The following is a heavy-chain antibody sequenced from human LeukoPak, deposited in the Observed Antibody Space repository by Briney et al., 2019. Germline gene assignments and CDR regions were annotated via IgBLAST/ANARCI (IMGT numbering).Heavy chain of an antibody. Sequence: GGSLRLSCAASGFTFSTYGMHWVRQAPGKGLEWVALIWYDGTNEHYADSVKGRFTISRDNSKNKLWLQMNSLGADDTAVYYCAREWIGNGWSAFDYWGQGTLLTVSS. CDR2: IWYDGTNE. D-gene: IGHD6-19*01. CDR1: GFTFSTYG. V-gene: IGHV3-33*01. CDR3: AREWIGNGWSAFDY. J-gene: IGHJ4*02.